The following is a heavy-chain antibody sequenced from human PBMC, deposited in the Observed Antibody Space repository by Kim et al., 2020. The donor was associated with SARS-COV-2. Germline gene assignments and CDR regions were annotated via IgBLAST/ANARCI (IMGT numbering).Heavy chain of an antibody. V-gene: IGHV4-59*01. D-gene: IGHD3-10*01. CDR3: ARATSITMVRGVIIGAGWFDP. CDR2: IYYSGST. CDR1: GGSISSYY. J-gene: IGHJ5*02. Sequence: SETLSLTCTVSGGSISSYYWSWIRQPPGKGLEWIGYIYYSGSTNYNPSLKSRVTISVDTSKNQFSLKLSSVTAADTAVYYCARATSITMVRGVIIGAGWFDPWGQGTLVTVSS.